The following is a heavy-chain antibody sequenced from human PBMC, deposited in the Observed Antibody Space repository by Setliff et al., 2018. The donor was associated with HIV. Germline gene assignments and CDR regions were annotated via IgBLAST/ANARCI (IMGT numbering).Heavy chain of an antibody. Sequence: GGSLRLSCAASGFTFTSYAMNWVRQAPGKGLEWVSSISGSGSTTYYADSVKGRLTISRDNSQNALYLHMNSLRAEDTAVYYCTTGTRLVDWGQGALVTVSS. CDR3: TTGTRLVD. D-gene: IGHD2-21*01. J-gene: IGHJ4*02. CDR2: ISGSGSTT. V-gene: IGHV3-23*01. CDR1: GFTFTSYA.